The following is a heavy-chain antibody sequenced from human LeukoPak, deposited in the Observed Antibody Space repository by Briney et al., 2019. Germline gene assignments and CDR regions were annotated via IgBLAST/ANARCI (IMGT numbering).Heavy chain of an antibody. CDR3: ARMRSSWYFDH. V-gene: IGHV3-11*01. Sequence: GGSLRLSCAASGFTFSDYFMTWSRQAPGKGPEWVSYISNSGGTIYYSDSVKGRFTISRDNAKNLLYLEMDSLRAGDTAVYYCARMRSSWYFDHWGQGSLVTVSS. D-gene: IGHD6-13*01. CDR1: GFTFSDYF. CDR2: ISNSGGTI. J-gene: IGHJ4*02.